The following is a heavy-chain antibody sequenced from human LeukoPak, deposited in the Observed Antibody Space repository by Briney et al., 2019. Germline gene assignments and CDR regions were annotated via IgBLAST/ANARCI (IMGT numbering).Heavy chain of an antibody. V-gene: IGHV3-23*01. D-gene: IGHD1-26*01. Sequence: GGSLRLSCAASGFTFSNFPMTWVRRAPGKGLQSFASISGSGADTYYTDSVKGRFTISRDNSKNTLYLQMNSLRAEDTAVYYCARPRTGAAGSPFDYWGQGTLVTVSS. CDR2: ISGSGADT. CDR3: ARPRTGAAGSPFDY. J-gene: IGHJ4*02. CDR1: GFTFSNFP.